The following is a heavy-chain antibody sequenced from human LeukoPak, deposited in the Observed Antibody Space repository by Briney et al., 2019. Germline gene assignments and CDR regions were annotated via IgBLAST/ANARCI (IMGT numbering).Heavy chain of an antibody. J-gene: IGHJ6*03. D-gene: IGHD1-26*01. V-gene: IGHV3-48*01. CDR3: ARAGGSYYYYYYYMDV. CDR2: ISSSSSTI. Sequence: PGGSLRLSCAASGFTFSSYSMNWVRQAPEKGLEWVSYISSSSSTIYYADSVKGRFTISRDNAKNSLYLQMNSLRAEDTAVYYCARAGGSYYYYYYYMDVWGKGTTVTVSS. CDR1: GFTFSSYS.